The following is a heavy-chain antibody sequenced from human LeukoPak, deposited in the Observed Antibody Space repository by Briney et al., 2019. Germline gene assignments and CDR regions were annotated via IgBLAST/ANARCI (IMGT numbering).Heavy chain of an antibody. D-gene: IGHD5-18*01. CDR3: ARGDGYSYGYLGY. V-gene: IGHV1-2*02. Sequence: GASVKVSCKPFGYTFTGYYMHWVRQAPGHGLEWMGWINPNSGSRSYAQKFQGRVTMTRDTSISTAYMELSRLKSDDTAVYYCARGDGYSYGYLGYWGQGTLVTVSS. CDR2: INPNSGSR. J-gene: IGHJ4*02. CDR1: GYTFTGYY.